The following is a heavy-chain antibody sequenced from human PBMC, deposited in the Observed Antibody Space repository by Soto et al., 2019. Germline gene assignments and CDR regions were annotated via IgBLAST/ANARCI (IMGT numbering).Heavy chain of an antibody. J-gene: IGHJ4*02. V-gene: IGHV1-46*01. D-gene: IGHD6-25*01. Sequence: QVQLVQSGAEVKKPGASVKVSCRTSGYTFTHYYIHWVRQAPGQGLEWLGIINPASGSTNYAQDLQGRVTLSMDTSTTTVYMELSGLRAEETAIFYCARDLAAGDHWGQGTLVTVSS. CDR1: GYTFTHYY. CDR3: ARDLAAGDH. CDR2: INPASGST.